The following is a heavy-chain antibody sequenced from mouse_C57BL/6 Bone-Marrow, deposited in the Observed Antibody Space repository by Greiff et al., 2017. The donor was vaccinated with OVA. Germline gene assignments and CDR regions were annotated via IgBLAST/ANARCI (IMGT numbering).Heavy chain of an antibody. J-gene: IGHJ1*03. V-gene: IGHV14-4*01. CDR3: TRLGYGSNDWYFDV. D-gene: IGHD1-1*01. CDR2: IDPENGDT. CDR1: GFNIKDDY. Sequence: EVQLQESGAELVRPGASVKLSCTASGFNIKDDYMHWVKQRPEQGLEWIGWIDPENGDTEYASKFQGKATITADTSSNTAYLQLSSLTSEDTAVYYCTRLGYGSNDWYFDVGGTGTTVTVSS.